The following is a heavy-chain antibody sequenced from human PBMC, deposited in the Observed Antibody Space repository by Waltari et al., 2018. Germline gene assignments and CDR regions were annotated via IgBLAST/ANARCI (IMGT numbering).Heavy chain of an antibody. D-gene: IGHD6-13*01. CDR1: GGSFSGYY. V-gene: IGHV4-34*01. Sequence: QVQLQQWGAGLLKPSETLSLTCAVYGGSFSGYYWSWIRQPPGTGLEWIGEINQSGSTNYNPSLKSRVTISVDTSKNQFSLKLSSVTAADTAVYYCARGSSSWYPKYFQHWGQGTLVTVSS. CDR2: INQSGST. CDR3: ARGSSSWYPKYFQH. J-gene: IGHJ1*01.